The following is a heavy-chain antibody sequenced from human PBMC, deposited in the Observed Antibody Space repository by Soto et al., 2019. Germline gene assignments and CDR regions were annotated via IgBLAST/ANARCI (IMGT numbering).Heavy chain of an antibody. D-gene: IGHD3-22*01. CDR3: ARDIGYYYERSGYFYGVFEI. J-gene: IGHJ3*02. V-gene: IGHV1-69*06. CDR1: GGTFISYA. CDR2: IIPIFGTA. Sequence: AASVKVSCKASGGTFISYAISWVRQAPGQGLEWMGGIIPIFGTANYAQKFQGRVTITADKSTSAHDMELSSLRAEDTAVYYCARDIGYYYERSGYFYGVFEIWGQRTMGPVSS.